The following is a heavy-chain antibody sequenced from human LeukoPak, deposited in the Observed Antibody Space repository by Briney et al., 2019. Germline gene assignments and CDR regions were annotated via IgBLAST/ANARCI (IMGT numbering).Heavy chain of an antibody. Sequence: GASVKVSCKASGYTFTSYYMHWVRQAPGQGLEWMGIINPSGGSTSYAQKFQGRVTMTRDTSTSTVYMELSGLRSEDTAVYYCASGSIVVVPAANNWFDPWGQGTLVTVSS. CDR1: GYTFTSYY. J-gene: IGHJ5*02. CDR3: ASGSIVVVPAANNWFDP. D-gene: IGHD2-2*01. CDR2: INPSGGST. V-gene: IGHV1-46*01.